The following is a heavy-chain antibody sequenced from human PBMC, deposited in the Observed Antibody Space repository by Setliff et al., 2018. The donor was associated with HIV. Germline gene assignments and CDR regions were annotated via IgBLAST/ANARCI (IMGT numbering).Heavy chain of an antibody. Sequence: GASVKVSCKVSGYTLTELSMHWVRQAPGKGLEWMGWINPNSGGTNYAQKFQGRVTMTRDTSISTAYMELSRLRSDDTAVYYCARIGSGSYPYDYWGQGTLVTVPQ. CDR3: ARIGSGSYPYDY. CDR1: GYTLTELS. J-gene: IGHJ4*02. D-gene: IGHD3-10*01. CDR2: INPNSGGT. V-gene: IGHV1-2*02.